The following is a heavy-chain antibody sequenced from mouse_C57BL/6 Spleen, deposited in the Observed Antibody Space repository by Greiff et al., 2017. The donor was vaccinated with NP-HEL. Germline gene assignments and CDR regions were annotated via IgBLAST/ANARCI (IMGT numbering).Heavy chain of an antibody. CDR2: IDPENGDT. J-gene: IGHJ3*01. CDR3: TTWNYDYDGAY. D-gene: IGHD2-4*01. CDR1: GFNIKDDY. Sequence: EVQLQQSGAELVRPGASVKLSCTASGFNIKDDYMHWVKQRPEQGLEWIGWIDPENGDTEYASKFQGKATITADTSSNTAYLQLSSLTSEDTAVYYCTTWNYDYDGAYWGQGTLVTVSA. V-gene: IGHV14-4*01.